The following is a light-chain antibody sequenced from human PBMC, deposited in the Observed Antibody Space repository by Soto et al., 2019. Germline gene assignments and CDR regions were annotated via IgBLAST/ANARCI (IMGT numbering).Light chain of an antibody. CDR2: DAS. V-gene: IGKV3-11*01. CDR1: QSVSSY. CDR3: QQRSNWPPYT. J-gene: IGKJ2*01. Sequence: EIVLTQSPATLSLSPGERATLSCRASQSVSSYLAWYQQKPGQAPRLLIYDASHRTTGIPARFSGSGSGTAFTLTISSLEPEDFAVYYCQQRSNWPPYTFGQGTKLEIK.